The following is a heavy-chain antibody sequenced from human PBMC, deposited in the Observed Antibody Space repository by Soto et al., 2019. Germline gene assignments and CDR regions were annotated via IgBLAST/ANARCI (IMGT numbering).Heavy chain of an antibody. CDR1: GFTLTIYG. J-gene: IGHJ4*02. Sequence: EVQLVESGGGLVQPGGSLRLSCAASGFTLTIYGMNWVRQAPGKGLEWVSYISSSSSIIYYADSVKGRFTISRDNAKNSLYLQMNSLRDEDTALYYCARVAGSGYYSDYWGQGTLVTVSS. CDR2: ISSSSSII. V-gene: IGHV3-48*02. CDR3: ARVAGSGYYSDY. D-gene: IGHD6-19*01.